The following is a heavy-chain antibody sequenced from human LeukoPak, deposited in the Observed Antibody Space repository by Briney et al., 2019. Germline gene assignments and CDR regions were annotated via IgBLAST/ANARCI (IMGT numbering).Heavy chain of an antibody. CDR2: VHSTSSPI. V-gene: IGHV3-48*01. Sequence: GWALRLSRAASGFTFSSFSMTWVRQAPGKGLEGISYVHSTSSPIYYADSVKGRFTVSRDNAKNSLYLQMNSLRAEDTAVYYCGRGDSTGSWFNYWGQGTLVTVSS. CDR3: GRGDSTGSWFNY. J-gene: IGHJ4*02. D-gene: IGHD6-13*01. CDR1: GFTFSSFS.